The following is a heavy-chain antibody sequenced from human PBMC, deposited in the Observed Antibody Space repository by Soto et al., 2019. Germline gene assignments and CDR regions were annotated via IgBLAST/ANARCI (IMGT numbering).Heavy chain of an antibody. CDR3: ARCRDAFGFDT. CDR2: IHYRGRT. V-gene: IGHV4-31*03. Sequence: QVHLQESGPGLVKPSETLSLTCNVSGGSINSGGYYWGWIRQHPGKGLEWIGYIHYRGRTSYNPSPRSRVSISVDMSGHHFSLKLTSVTAADTAVYYCARCRDAFGFDTWGQGTRVTVSS. CDR1: GGSINSGGYY. J-gene: IGHJ4*02. D-gene: IGHD2-15*01.